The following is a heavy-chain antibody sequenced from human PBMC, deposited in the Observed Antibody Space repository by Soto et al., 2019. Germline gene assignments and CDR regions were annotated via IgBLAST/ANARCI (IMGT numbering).Heavy chain of an antibody. CDR3: ARDLFTVTTREGDWYFDL. J-gene: IGHJ2*01. CDR2: ISAYNGNT. V-gene: IGHV1-18*01. Sequence: ASVKVSCKASGYTFTSYGISWVRQAPGQGLEWMGWISAYNGNTNYAQKLQGRVTMTTDTSTSTAYMELRSLRSDDTAVYYCARDLFTVTTREGDWYFDLWGRGTLVTVSS. D-gene: IGHD4-17*01. CDR1: GYTFTSYG.